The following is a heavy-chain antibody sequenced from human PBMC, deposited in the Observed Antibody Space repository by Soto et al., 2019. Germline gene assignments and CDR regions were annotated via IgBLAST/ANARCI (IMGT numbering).Heavy chain of an antibody. CDR2: IYPGDSDT. D-gene: IGHD3-9*01. Sequence: GESLKISCKGSGYSFTSYWIGWVRQMPGKGLEWMGIIYPGDSDTRYSPSFQGQVTISADKSISTAYLQWSSLKASDTAMYYCARWATYYDVLTGYYAGVGYYYGMDVWGQGTTVTVSS. V-gene: IGHV5-51*01. J-gene: IGHJ6*02. CDR1: GYSFTSYW. CDR3: ARWATYYDVLTGYYAGVGYYYGMDV.